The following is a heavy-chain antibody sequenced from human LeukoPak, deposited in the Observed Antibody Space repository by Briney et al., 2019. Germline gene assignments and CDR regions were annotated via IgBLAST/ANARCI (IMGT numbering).Heavy chain of an antibody. CDR3: ARAESSSGWFDP. D-gene: IGHD3-10*01. CDR1: GYTFTGYY. CDR2: INPNSGGT. V-gene: IGHV1-2*02. Sequence: ASVKVSCKASGYTFTGYYMHWVRQAPGQGLEWMGWINPNSGGTNYAQKFQGRVTMTTDTSISTAYMELSRLRSDDTAVYYCARAESSSGWFDPWGQGTLVTVSS. J-gene: IGHJ5*02.